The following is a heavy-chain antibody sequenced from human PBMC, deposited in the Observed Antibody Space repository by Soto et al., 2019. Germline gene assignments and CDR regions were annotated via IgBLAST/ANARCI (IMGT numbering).Heavy chain of an antibody. J-gene: IGHJ4*02. CDR3: ARHRYSRENY. V-gene: IGHV4-39*01. Sequence: SETLSLTCTVSGGSISSSSYYWGWIRQPPGKGLEWIGSIYYSGSTYYNPSLKSRVTISVDTSKNQFSLKLSSVTAADTAVYNCARHRYSRENYWGQGTLVTVSS. CDR2: IYYSGST. CDR1: GGSISSSSYY. D-gene: IGHD6-13*01.